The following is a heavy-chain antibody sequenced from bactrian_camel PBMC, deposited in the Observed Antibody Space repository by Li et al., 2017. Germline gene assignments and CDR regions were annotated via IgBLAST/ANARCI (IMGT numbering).Heavy chain of an antibody. V-gene: IGHV3S40*01. J-gene: IGHJ6*01. CDR1: GFMFSTYQ. CDR3: GIHTPSVVAITILASFPGPMTLVT. D-gene: IGHD6*01. CDR2: ISGGEDIT. Sequence: VQLVESGGGLVQPGGSVTLSCAASGFMFSTYQMYWVRQGPGKGLEWVSSISGGEDITYYADSVKGRFTISRDNAKNTVYLQMNSLKTEDTAMYYCGIHTPSVVAITILASFPGPMTLVTGAREPRS.